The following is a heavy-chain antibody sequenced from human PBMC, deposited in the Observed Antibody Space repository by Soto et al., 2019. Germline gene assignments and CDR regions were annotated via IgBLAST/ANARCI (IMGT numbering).Heavy chain of an antibody. CDR1: GYTFTSYG. V-gene: IGHV1-18*01. J-gene: IGHJ4*02. CDR2: ISAYNGNT. Sequence: QVQLVQSGAEVKKPGASVKVSCKASGYTFTSYGISWVRQAPGQGLEWMGWISAYNGNTNYAQKLQGRVTMTTDTXXSTAYMELRSLRSDDTAVYYCARANTARGNAPLGYWGQGTLVTVSS. CDR3: ARANTARGNAPLGY. D-gene: IGHD5-18*01.